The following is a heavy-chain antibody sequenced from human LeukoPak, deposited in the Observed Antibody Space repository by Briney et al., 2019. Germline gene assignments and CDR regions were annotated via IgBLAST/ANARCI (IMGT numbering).Heavy chain of an antibody. CDR2: IKQDGSEK. J-gene: IGHJ5*02. CDR1: GFTFSSYW. Sequence: GGSLRLSCAASGFTFSSYWMSWVRQAPGKGLEWVANIKQDGSEKYYVDSVKGRFTISRDNAKNSLYLQMNSLRAEDTAVYYCARAVYCSSTSCYSGTMYNWFDPWGQGTLVTVSS. V-gene: IGHV3-7*01. D-gene: IGHD2-2*02. CDR3: ARAVYCSSTSCYSGTMYNWFDP.